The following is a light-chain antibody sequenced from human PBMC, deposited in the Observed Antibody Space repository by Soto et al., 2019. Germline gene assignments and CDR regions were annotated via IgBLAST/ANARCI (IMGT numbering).Light chain of an antibody. Sequence: QSARTQPPSASRSPGQSVTISCTGTSSDVGAYKYVSWYQQYPGKAPKLMIYEVSKRPSGVPDRFSGSKSGNTASLTVSGLQAEDESDYYCTSYVGSDIWVFGGGTQLTVL. CDR2: EVS. V-gene: IGLV2-8*02. CDR3: TSYVGSDIWV. J-gene: IGLJ3*02. CDR1: SSDVGAYKY.